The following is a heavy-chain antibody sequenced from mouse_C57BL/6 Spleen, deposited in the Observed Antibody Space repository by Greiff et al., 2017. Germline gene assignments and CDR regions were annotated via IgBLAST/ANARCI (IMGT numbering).Heavy chain of an antibody. D-gene: IGHD1-1*01. Sequence: EVKLQQSGPELVKPGASVKISCKASGYTFTDYYMNWVKQSHGKSLEWIGDINPNNGGTSYNQKFKGKATLTVDKSSSTAYMELRSLTSEDSAVYYCAREGITTVEGIAYWGQGTLVTVSA. J-gene: IGHJ3*01. CDR3: AREGITTVEGIAY. CDR1: GYTFTDYY. CDR2: INPNNGGT. V-gene: IGHV1-26*01.